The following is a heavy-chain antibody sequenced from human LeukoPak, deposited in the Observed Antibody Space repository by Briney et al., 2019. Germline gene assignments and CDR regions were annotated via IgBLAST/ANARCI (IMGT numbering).Heavy chain of an antibody. CDR1: GGTFSSYA. D-gene: IGHD6-13*01. Sequence: GASVKVSCKASGGTFSSYAISWVRQAPGQGLEWMGGIIPIFGTANYAQKFQGRVTITADESTSTAYMELSSLRSEDTAVYYCARDLGAAAGVDYWGQGTLVTVSS. CDR2: IIPIFGTA. J-gene: IGHJ4*02. V-gene: IGHV1-69*13. CDR3: ARDLGAAAGVDY.